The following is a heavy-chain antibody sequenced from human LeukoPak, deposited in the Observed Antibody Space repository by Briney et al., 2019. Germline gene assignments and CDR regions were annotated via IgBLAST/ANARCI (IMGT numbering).Heavy chain of an antibody. J-gene: IGHJ4*02. Sequence: SETLSLTCTVSGASISSGSYYWTWIRQPAGKGLEWIVRIDTSGSTTYNPSLNSRVTISVDTSKNQFSLKLSSVTAADTAVYYCARGRNAYSGSYYEGVAVDYWGQGTLVTVSS. CDR1: GASISSGSYY. D-gene: IGHD1-26*01. CDR3: ARGRNAYSGSYYEGVAVDY. V-gene: IGHV4-61*02. CDR2: IDTSGST.